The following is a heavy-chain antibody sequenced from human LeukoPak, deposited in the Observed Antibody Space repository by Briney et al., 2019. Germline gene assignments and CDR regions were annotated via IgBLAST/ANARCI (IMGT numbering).Heavy chain of an antibody. D-gene: IGHD4-23*01. V-gene: IGHV4-34*01. CDR3: ARGVRYGGNTY. CDR2: INHSGST. CDR1: GGSFSGYY. Sequence: PSETLSHTCAVYGGSFSGYYWSWIRQPPGKGLEWIGEINHSGSTNYNPSLKSRVTISVDTSKNQFSLKLSSVTAADTAVYYCARGVRYGGNTYWGQGTLVTVSS. J-gene: IGHJ4*02.